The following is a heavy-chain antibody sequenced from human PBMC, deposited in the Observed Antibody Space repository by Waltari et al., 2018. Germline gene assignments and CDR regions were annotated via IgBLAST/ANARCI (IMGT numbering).Heavy chain of an antibody. CDR2: IIPTVGTA. J-gene: IGHJ4*02. V-gene: IGHV1-69*01. Sequence: QVQLVQSGAEVKKPGSSVKVSCKASGGTFSSYAISWVRQAPGQGLEWMGGIIPTVGTANHAQKFQGRVTITADESTSTAYMELSSLRSEYTAVYYCARDTYYYGSGSFSSFDYWGQGTLVTVSS. CDR3: ARDTYYYGSGSFSSFDY. D-gene: IGHD3-10*01. CDR1: GGTFSSYA.